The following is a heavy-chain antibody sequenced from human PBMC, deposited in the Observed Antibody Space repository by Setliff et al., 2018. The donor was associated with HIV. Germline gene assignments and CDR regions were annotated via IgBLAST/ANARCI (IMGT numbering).Heavy chain of an antibody. V-gene: IGHV4-61*09. Sequence: PSETLSLTCAVSGHSISSGAYYWNWIRQPAGTGLEWIGHIYTTGSTNYNPPLKSRVTISVDTSKNQFSLKLRSVTAADTAVYYCARVSEITAADYGDYGNAFDLWGQGTMVTVSS. J-gene: IGHJ3*01. CDR1: GHSISSGAYY. CDR2: IYTTGST. CDR3: ARVSEITAADYGDYGNAFDL. D-gene: IGHD4-17*01.